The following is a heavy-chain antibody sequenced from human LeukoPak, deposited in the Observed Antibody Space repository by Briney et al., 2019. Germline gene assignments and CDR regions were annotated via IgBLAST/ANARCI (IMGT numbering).Heavy chain of an antibody. CDR3: ATRYCSIAACRASSYKCMDV. D-gene: IGHD2-2*01. CDR1: GFTFTSYW. V-gene: IGHV3-7*01. CDR2: INEDGGGR. J-gene: IGHJ6*04. Sequence: GGSLRLSCAASGFTFTSYWMTWVRQAPGKGLEWVANINEDGGGRYYVDSVKGRFTISRDNAKNSVHLQMNSLRAEDTAVYYCATRYCSIAACRASSYKCMDVWGKGTTVTVSS.